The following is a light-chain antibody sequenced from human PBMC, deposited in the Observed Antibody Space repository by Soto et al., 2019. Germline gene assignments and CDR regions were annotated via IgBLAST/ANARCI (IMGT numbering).Light chain of an antibody. CDR2: KAS. V-gene: IGKV1-5*03. CDR1: QSISSW. Sequence: DIQMTQSPSTLSASVGDRVTITCRASQSISSWLAWYQQKPGKAPKLLIYKASSLESGVPSRFSGSGSGTEFTLTISRLQPDDFATSYCQHLKTFGQGTKVEIK. CDR3: QHLKT. J-gene: IGKJ1*01.